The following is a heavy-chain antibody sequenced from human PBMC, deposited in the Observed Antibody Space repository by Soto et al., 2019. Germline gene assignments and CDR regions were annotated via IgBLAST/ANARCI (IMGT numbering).Heavy chain of an antibody. Sequence: SETLSLTCAVYGGSFSGYYWSWIRQPPGKGLEWIGEINHSGSTNYNPSLKSRVTISVDTSKNQFSLKLSSVTAADTAVYYCARGRAIVGAFDDWGQGTLVTVSS. D-gene: IGHD1-26*01. CDR2: INHSGST. CDR3: ARGRAIVGAFDD. V-gene: IGHV4-34*01. CDR1: GGSFSGYY. J-gene: IGHJ4*02.